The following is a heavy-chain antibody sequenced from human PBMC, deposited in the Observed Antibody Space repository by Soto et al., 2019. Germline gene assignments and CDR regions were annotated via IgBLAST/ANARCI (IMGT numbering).Heavy chain of an antibody. J-gene: IGHJ4*02. Sequence: SQNLSLTCAISGDSVSSDSAGWNWIRQSPSRGLEWLGRTFYRSRWYNEYAVSVKGRITINPDTSRNQISLQLNSVTPEDTAVYYCTRDIDFGYWGRGTQVTVAS. V-gene: IGHV6-1*01. CDR3: TRDIDFGY. CDR2: TFYRSRWYN. D-gene: IGHD3-3*01. CDR1: GDSVSSDSAG.